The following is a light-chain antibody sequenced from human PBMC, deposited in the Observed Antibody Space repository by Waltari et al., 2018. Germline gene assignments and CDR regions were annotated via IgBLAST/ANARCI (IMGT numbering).Light chain of an antibody. Sequence: QSALTQPASVSGSPGQSITISCPGTSSDVGDYNYVSWYQRHPGKAPKLLIFDVSNRPSGVSNRFSGSKSGDTASLTISGLQAEDEADYYCSSYTSSSTYVVFGGGTKLTVL. V-gene: IGLV2-14*03. J-gene: IGLJ2*01. CDR3: SSYTSSSTYVV. CDR2: DVS. CDR1: SSDVGDYNY.